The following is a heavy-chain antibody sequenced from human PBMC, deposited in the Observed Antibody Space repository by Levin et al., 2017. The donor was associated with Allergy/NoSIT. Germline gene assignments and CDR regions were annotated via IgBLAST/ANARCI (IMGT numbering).Heavy chain of an antibody. CDR3: AKDQSWGSSWLQDS. V-gene: IGHV3-9*01. J-gene: IGHJ4*02. D-gene: IGHD6-13*01. CDR1: GFTFDDYA. Sequence: GGSLRLSCAASGFTFDDYAMHWVRQAPGKGLEWVSGISWNSGTIGYADSVKGRFTISRDNAKNSLYLQMNSLRAEDTALYYCAKDQSWGSSWLQDSWGQGTLVTVSS. CDR2: ISWNSGTI.